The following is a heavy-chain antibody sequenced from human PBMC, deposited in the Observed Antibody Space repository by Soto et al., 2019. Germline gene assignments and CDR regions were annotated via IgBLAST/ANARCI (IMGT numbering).Heavy chain of an antibody. V-gene: IGHV3-7*05. Sequence: EVQLVESGGGLVQPGGSLRLSCGASGFTFRTYWLSWVRQVPGKGLEWVANINQDGSEKNYVDSVKGRFTISRDNAKNSLHLQMSSLRAEDTALYYCARDGSTSWYSYDYHGMDVWGQGTTVPVSS. CDR1: GFTFRTYW. CDR2: INQDGSEK. CDR3: ARDGSTSWYSYDYHGMDV. D-gene: IGHD5-18*01. J-gene: IGHJ6*02.